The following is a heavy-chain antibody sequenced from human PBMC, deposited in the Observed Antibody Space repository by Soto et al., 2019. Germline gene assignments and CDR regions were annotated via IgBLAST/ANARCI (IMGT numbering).Heavy chain of an antibody. Sequence: QVQLVESGGGVVQPGRSLRLSCAASGFTFSSYGMHWVRQAPGKGLEWVAVIWYDGSNKYYADSVKGRFTISRDNSKNTLYLQMNSLRAEDTAVYYCARSITMIVVVPEYWGQGTLVTVSS. J-gene: IGHJ4*02. CDR3: ARSITMIVVVPEY. CDR2: IWYDGSNK. D-gene: IGHD3-22*01. V-gene: IGHV3-33*01. CDR1: GFTFSSYG.